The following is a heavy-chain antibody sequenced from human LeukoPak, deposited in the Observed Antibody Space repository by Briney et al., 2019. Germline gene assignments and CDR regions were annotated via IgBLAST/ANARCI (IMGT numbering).Heavy chain of an antibody. D-gene: IGHD6-19*01. CDR2: INYSGST. V-gene: IGHV4-30-4*07. CDR3: AESVAGTRDDAFDI. Sequence: PSETLSLTCAVSGGSISSGGYSWSWIRQPPGKGLEWIGNINYSGSTNYNPSLESRVTISVDMSTNEFSLKLSSVTAADTAVYYCAESVAGTRDDAFDIWGQGTMVTVSS. CDR1: GGSISSGGYS. J-gene: IGHJ3*02.